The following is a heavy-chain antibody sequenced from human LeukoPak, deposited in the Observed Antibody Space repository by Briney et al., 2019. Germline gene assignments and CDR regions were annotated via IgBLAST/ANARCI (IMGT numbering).Heavy chain of an antibody. CDR1: GYTFTSYA. V-gene: IGHV1-69*13. CDR3: AREYYYDSSGYYSPSGVYYYGMDV. J-gene: IGHJ6*02. D-gene: IGHD3-22*01. Sequence: SVNVSCKASGYTFTSYAISWVRQAPGQGLEWMGGIIPIFGTANYAQKFQGRVTITADESTSTAYMELSSLRSEDTAVYYCAREYYYDSSGYYSPSGVYYYGMDVWGQGTTVTVSS. CDR2: IIPIFGTA.